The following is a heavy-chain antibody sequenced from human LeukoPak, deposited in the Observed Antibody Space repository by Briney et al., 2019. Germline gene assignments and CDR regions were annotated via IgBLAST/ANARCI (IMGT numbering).Heavy chain of an antibody. V-gene: IGHV3-53*01. Sequence: GGSLRLSCVASGIIVRNNYMTWVRQAPGKGLEWVSVIYNGGSIYYGDSVKGRFTISADNSRNTVYLQMNGLRAEDTAVYYCARTGGGNSGPFDYWGQGTLVTVS. CDR1: GIIVRNNY. J-gene: IGHJ4*02. CDR2: IYNGGSI. CDR3: ARTGGGNSGPFDY. D-gene: IGHD4-23*01.